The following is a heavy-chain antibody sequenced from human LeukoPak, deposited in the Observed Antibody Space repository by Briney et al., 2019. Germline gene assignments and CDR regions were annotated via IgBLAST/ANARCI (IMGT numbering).Heavy chain of an antibody. CDR2: INAGNGNT. Sequence: PGRSLRLSCAASGFTFTSYAMHWVRQAPGQRLEWMGWINAGNGNTKYSQKFQGRVTITRDTSASTAYMELSSLRSEDTAVYYCARARITMVRGTIQSPFDYWGQGTLVTVSS. J-gene: IGHJ4*02. D-gene: IGHD3-10*01. CDR3: ARARITMVRGTIQSPFDY. CDR1: GFTFTSYA. V-gene: IGHV1-3*01.